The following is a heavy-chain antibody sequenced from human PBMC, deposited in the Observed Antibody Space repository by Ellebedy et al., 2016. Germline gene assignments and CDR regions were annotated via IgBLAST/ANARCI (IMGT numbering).Heavy chain of an antibody. Sequence: GGSLRLSCAVSGFTFSSYWMSWVRQAPGKGLEWVANIKQDGSDQYCVDSVKGRFTMSRDNAKNSLYLQMNSLGAEDTAVYYCARGAYTSGWYPDYFDFWGQGTLVTVSS. CDR3: ARGAYTSGWYPDYFDF. D-gene: IGHD6-19*01. CDR1: GFTFSSYW. V-gene: IGHV3-7*04. CDR2: IKQDGSDQ. J-gene: IGHJ4*02.